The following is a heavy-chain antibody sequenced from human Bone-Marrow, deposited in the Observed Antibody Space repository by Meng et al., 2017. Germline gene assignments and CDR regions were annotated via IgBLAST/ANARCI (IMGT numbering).Heavy chain of an antibody. V-gene: IGHV3-9*01. CDR3: AKESAGHYDFWSGYPIFDY. CDR2: ISWNGGSI. Sequence: SLKISCAASGFTFADYDMHWVRHTPGKGLEWVSSISWNGGSIDYADSVKGRFTVSRDNAKNSLFLQMNSLRGEDTALYYCAKESAGHYDFWSGYPIFDYWGQGTLVTVSS. J-gene: IGHJ4*02. D-gene: IGHD3-3*01. CDR1: GFTFADYD.